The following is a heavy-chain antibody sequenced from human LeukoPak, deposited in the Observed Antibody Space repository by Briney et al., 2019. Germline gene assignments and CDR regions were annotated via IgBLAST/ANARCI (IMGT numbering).Heavy chain of an antibody. D-gene: IGHD6-19*01. J-gene: IGHJ3*02. Sequence: SETLSLTCSVSDVSINSSYWSWIRQPPGKGLEWIGYIYYSGSTHYNPSLKSRVTISVDTSKNQFSLKLSSVTAADTAVYYCAREGSSGWYGAFDIWGQGTMVTVSS. CDR3: AREGSSGWYGAFDI. V-gene: IGHV4-59*01. CDR1: DVSINSSY. CDR2: IYYSGST.